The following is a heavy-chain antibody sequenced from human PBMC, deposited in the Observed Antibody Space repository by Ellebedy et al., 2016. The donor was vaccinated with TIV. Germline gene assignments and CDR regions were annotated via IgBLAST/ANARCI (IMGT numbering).Heavy chain of an antibody. Sequence: LSLTCAASGFTFSSYAMSWVRQAPGKGLEWVSAISGSGGSTYYADSVKGRFTISRDNAKNSLYLQMNSLIAEDTAVYYCARDYYGSGSYQDYWGQGTLVTVSS. J-gene: IGHJ4*02. CDR2: ISGSGGST. V-gene: IGHV3-23*01. CDR3: ARDYYGSGSYQDY. CDR1: GFTFSSYA. D-gene: IGHD3-10*01.